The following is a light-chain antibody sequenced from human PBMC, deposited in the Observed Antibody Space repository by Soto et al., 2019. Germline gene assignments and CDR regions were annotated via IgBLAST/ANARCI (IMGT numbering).Light chain of an antibody. CDR3: QQRSNWPLT. J-gene: IGKJ4*01. Sequence: EFVLTKSPAPRPLSPGERATFSCGPSKSVSSSLAWYQQKPGQAPRLLIYDASNRATGIPARFSGSGSGTDFTLTISSLEPEDFAVYYCQQRSNWPLTFGGGTKVEIK. CDR1: KSVSSS. V-gene: IGKV3-11*01. CDR2: DAS.